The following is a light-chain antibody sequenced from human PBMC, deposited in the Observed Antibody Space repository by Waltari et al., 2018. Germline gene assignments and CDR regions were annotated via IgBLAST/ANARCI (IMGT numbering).Light chain of an antibody. CDR1: SGSVSSTLY. Sequence: QTVVTQEPSFSVPPGGTVTLTCGLISGSVSSTLYPSWYQQLPGQAPRTLIHNTNSRSSGGPNRFSGSILGNKAALTITGAQADDESYYYCALYMGSDSWVFGGGTKLTVL. CDR3: ALYMGSDSWV. J-gene: IGLJ3*02. V-gene: IGLV8-61*01. CDR2: NTN.